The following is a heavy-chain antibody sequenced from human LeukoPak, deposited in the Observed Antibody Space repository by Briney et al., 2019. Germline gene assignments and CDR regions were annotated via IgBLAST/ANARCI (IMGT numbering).Heavy chain of an antibody. CDR2: IYSGGST. CDR3: ARDPAAAGTGGYFDY. J-gene: IGHJ4*02. CDR1: GFTVSSNY. Sequence: GGSLRLSCAASGFTVSSNYMSWVRQAPGKGLEWVSVIYSGGSTYYADSVKGRSTISRDNSKNTLYLQMNSLRAEDTAVYYCARDPAAAGTGGYFDYWGQGTLVTVSS. D-gene: IGHD6-13*01. V-gene: IGHV3-66*02.